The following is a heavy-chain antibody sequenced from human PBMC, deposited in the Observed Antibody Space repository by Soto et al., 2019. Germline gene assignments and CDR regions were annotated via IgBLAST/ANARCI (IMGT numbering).Heavy chain of an antibody. CDR2: ISYDGGNK. Sequence: QVQLVESGGGVVQPGRSLRLSCAAFGFTFSSYALHWVGQAPGKGLEWVAVISYDGGNKYYADSVKGRFTISRDNSKNPLYLQMNSLRAEDTAVYYCAGYCSSTSCYSRYWGQGTLVTVSS. J-gene: IGHJ4*02. CDR1: GFTFSSYA. D-gene: IGHD2-2*01. CDR3: AGYCSSTSCYSRY. V-gene: IGHV3-30-3*01.